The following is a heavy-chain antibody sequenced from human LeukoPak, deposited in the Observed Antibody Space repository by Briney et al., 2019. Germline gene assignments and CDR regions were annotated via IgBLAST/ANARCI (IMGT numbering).Heavy chain of an antibody. CDR2: MLYSGST. D-gene: IGHD3-16*02. J-gene: IGHJ4*02. V-gene: IGHV4-59*08. CDR3: ARSDIWGSYRFLDY. CDR1: GASISNYY. Sequence: SETLSLTCTVSGASISNYYWSWIRQSPGKGLEWIGYMLYSGSTNQNPSLRSRVTISVDTSKNQVSLKLSSVTAADTAVYYCARSDIWGSYRFLDYWGQGALVTVSS.